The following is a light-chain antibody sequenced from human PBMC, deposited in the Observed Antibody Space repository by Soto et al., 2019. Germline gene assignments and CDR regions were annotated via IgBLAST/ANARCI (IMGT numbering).Light chain of an antibody. CDR2: EVS. Sequence: QSALTQPASVSGSPGQSITISCTGTSSDIGGYNYVSWYQQHPGKAPKLIIYEVSNRPSGVSNRFSGSTSGNTASLTISGLQAEDEADYYCSSYARSSTIFAGGTKLTVL. V-gene: IGLV2-14*01. CDR3: SSYARSSTI. CDR1: SSDIGGYNY. J-gene: IGLJ2*01.